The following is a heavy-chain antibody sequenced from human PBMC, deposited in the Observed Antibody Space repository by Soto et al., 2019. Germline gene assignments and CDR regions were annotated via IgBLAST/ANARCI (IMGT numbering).Heavy chain of an antibody. D-gene: IGHD3-3*01. CDR2: ISGSGGST. V-gene: IGHV3-23*01. J-gene: IGHJ4*02. Sequence: PGGSLRLSCAASGFTFSSYAMSWVRQAPGKGLDWVSAISGSGGSTFYADSVKGRFTISRDNSKNTLYLQINSLRAEDTAVYYCAKDHYDFWSGYLAFDYWGQGTLVTVSS. CDR3: AKDHYDFWSGYLAFDY. CDR1: GFTFSSYA.